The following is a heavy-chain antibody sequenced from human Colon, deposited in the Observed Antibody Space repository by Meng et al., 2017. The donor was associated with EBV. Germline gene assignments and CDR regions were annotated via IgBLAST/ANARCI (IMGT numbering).Heavy chain of an antibody. CDR1: VNSRGSTVYS. V-gene: IGHV4-30-4*01. D-gene: IGHD3-22*01. CDR2: IYYGGSR. J-gene: IGHJ4*02. CDR3: ARVTGKIFYDGSGYPEAFDY. Sequence: GHWQGSAPARVTLQQPLSLTCTASVNSRGSTVYSWGCVRQPPGKGLGWTGNIYYGGSRYYNPSLKRRVTISVDTSNNQLSLKLSYVTAADTAVYYCARVTGKIFYDGSGYPEAFDYWGQGTLVTVSS.